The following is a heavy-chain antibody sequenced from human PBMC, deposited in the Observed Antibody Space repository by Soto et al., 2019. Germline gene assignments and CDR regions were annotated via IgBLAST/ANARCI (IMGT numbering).Heavy chain of an antibody. D-gene: IGHD3-3*01. Sequence: ETLSLTCAVYGGSFSGYYWSWIRQPPGKGLEWIGEINHSGSTNYNPSLKSRVTISVDTSKNQFSLKLSSVTAADTAVYYCARGPRYDFWSGSRYYYYYYMDVWGKGTTVTVSS. CDR1: GGSFSGYY. CDR3: ARGPRYDFWSGSRYYYYYYMDV. J-gene: IGHJ6*03. CDR2: INHSGST. V-gene: IGHV4-34*01.